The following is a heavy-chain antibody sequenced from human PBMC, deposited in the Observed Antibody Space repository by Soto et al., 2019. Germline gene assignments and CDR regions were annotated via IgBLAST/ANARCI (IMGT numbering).Heavy chain of an antibody. CDR1: GDGVSSTSTA. CDR2: TYYRSKWYS. J-gene: IGHJ4*02. Sequence: SQTLSLTCAISGDGVSSTSTAWSWIRQSPSRGLEWLGRTYYRSKWYSDYAVSVKSRITITPDTSKNQFSLQLNSVTPEDTAVYYCARGSYYSGWVWGQGTLVTVSS. CDR3: ARGSYYSGWV. V-gene: IGHV6-1*01. D-gene: IGHD6-19*01.